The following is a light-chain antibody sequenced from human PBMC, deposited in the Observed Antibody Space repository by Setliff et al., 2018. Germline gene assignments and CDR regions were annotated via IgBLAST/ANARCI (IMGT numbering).Light chain of an antibody. J-gene: IGLJ2*01. CDR3: CSYAGRYTLVI. Sequence: QSVLTQPRSVSGSPGQSVTISCTETSSDVGGYNYVSWYQQHPGKAPKLMIYDVTKRPSGVPDRFSGSKSGNTASLTISGLQAEDEADYYCCSYAGRYTLVIFGGGTKVTVL. CDR1: SSDVGGYNY. V-gene: IGLV2-11*01. CDR2: DVT.